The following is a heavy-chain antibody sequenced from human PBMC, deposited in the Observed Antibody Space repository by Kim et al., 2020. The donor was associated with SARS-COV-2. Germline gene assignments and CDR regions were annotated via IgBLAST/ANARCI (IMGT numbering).Heavy chain of an antibody. D-gene: IGHD3-3*01. CDR3: AKDTQRKSGWFDP. CDR1: GYTFTGYY. J-gene: IGHJ5*02. Sequence: ASVKVSCKASGYTFTGYYMHWVRQAPGQGLEWMGWINPNSGGTNYAQKFQGRVTMTRDTSISTAYMELSRLRSDDTAVYYCAKDTQRKSGWFDPWGQGTLVTVSS. CDR2: INPNSGGT. V-gene: IGHV1-2*02.